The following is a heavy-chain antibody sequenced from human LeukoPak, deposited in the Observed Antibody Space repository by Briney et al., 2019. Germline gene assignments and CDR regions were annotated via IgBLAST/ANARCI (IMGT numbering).Heavy chain of an antibody. V-gene: IGHV3-7*01. CDR2: IKPDGSEK. CDR1: GFTFSSYW. CDR3: ARERSCTDGLCYSYFDH. D-gene: IGHD2-8*01. J-gene: IGHJ4*02. Sequence: GGSLRLSCAVSGFTFSSYWMSWVRQAPGRRPEWVANIKPDGSEKYYVASVKGRFTVSRDHAKNSLFLQMNSLRDEDTAVYYCARERSCTDGLCYSYFDHWGQGTLVTVSS.